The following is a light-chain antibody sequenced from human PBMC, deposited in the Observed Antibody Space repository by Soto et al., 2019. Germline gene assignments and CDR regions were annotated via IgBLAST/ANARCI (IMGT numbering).Light chain of an antibody. CDR2: DKS. J-gene: IGKJ5*01. CDR1: QSVNHN. CDR3: HQYNNGPPRT. V-gene: IGKV3-15*01. Sequence: ITDSPHPSFASPGKTAPLFCRPSQSVNHNLAWYQQKPGQAPRLLIFDKSSRAPGVQARFSGSGTGTDFTLTINSLQSEDFGVYYCHQYNNGPPRTLGQGTRLDIK.